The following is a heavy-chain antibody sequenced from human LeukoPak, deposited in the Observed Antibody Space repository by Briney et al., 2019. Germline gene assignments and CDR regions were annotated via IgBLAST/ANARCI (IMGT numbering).Heavy chain of an antibody. CDR3: ARDSEVYYYASSGYALNY. D-gene: IGHD3-22*01. J-gene: IGHJ4*02. CDR1: GFTLDDYG. V-gene: IGHV3-20*04. CDR2: INWNGGST. Sequence: GGSLRLSCAASGFTLDDYGMSWVRQAPGKGLEWVSGINWNGGSTGYADSVEGGFTISRDNAKNSLYLQMNSLRAEDTALYYCARDSEVYYYASSGYALNYWGQGTLVTVSS.